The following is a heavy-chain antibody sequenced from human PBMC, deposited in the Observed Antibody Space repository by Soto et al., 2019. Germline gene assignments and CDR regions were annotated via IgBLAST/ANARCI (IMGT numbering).Heavy chain of an antibody. V-gene: IGHV3-23*01. CDR2: ISGGGDAS. CDR1: VFTFSSYA. CDR3: AKRPTDFWSGYWPSDY. J-gene: IGHJ4*02. Sequence: WWSLRLSCTSSVFTFSSYAMDWVRQAPGKGLEWLSPISGGGDASHYADSVKCRFTISRDNSKNTLFLHLNSMSAEATPVYYRAKRPTDFWSGYWPSDYCRKGTMVTVSS. D-gene: IGHD3-3*01.